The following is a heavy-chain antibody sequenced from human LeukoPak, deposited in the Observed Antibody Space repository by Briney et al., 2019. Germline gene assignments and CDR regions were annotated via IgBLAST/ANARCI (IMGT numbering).Heavy chain of an antibody. V-gene: IGHV3-9*01. CDR1: GFTVSSYY. D-gene: IGHD6-19*01. CDR2: ISWNSGSI. CDR3: AKDMRSSGWLDY. Sequence: GGSLRLSCAASGFTVSSYYMNWVRQAPGKGLEWVSGISWNSGSIGYADSVKGRFTISRDNAKNSLYLQMNSLRAEDTALYYCAKDMRSSGWLDYWGQGTLVTVSS. J-gene: IGHJ4*02.